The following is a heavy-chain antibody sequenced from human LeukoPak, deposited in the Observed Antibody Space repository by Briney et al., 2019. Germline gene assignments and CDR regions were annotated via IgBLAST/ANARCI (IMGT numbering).Heavy chain of an antibody. CDR2: ISNNGGYT. CDR1: GFTFSSSA. Sequence: GGSLRLSCAASGFTFSSSAMSWVRQAPGKGLEWVSAISNNGGYTYYADSVKGRFTISRDNSKNTLYLQMNSLRAEDTAVYYCARDRGDKNYYYYGMDVWGQGTTVTVSS. V-gene: IGHV3-23*01. J-gene: IGHJ6*02. CDR3: ARDRGDKNYYYYGMDV.